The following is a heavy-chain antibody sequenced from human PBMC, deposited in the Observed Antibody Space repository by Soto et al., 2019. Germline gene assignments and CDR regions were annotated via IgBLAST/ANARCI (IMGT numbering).Heavy chain of an antibody. D-gene: IGHD3-3*02. CDR3: ARRIFAHWYFDL. CDR1: GGSISGTTYY. V-gene: IGHV4-39*01. J-gene: IGHJ2*01. CDR2: IYYGGNS. Sequence: QVQLQESGPGLMKPSETLSLTCTVSGGSISGTTYYWSWIRQPPGKGLEGIGSIYYGGNSYYSPVLESRVVISVAASRNEFSLSMSSVTAADTAMYYWARRIFAHWYFDLWGRGTLVTVSS.